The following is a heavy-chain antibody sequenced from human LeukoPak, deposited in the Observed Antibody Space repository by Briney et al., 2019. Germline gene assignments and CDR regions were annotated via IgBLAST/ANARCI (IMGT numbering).Heavy chain of an antibody. V-gene: IGHV4-59*01. Sequence: PSETLSLTCTVSGGSIRSYYWNWIRQPPGKGLEWIGYIYYSGNTNYNPSLKSRVTISVDTSKNQFSLRLSSVTGADTAVYYCARGGFLDPFDPWGQGTLVTVSS. CDR3: ARGGFLDPFDP. CDR2: IYYSGNT. D-gene: IGHD1-1*01. CDR1: GGSIRSYY. J-gene: IGHJ5*02.